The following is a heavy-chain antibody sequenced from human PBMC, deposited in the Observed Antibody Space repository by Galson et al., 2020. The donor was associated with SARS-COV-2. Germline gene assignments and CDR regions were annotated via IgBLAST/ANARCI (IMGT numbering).Heavy chain of an antibody. CDR1: GFTFSSYS. V-gene: IGHV3-21*01. J-gene: IGHJ6*03. CDR2: ISSSSSYI. CDR3: ARTSVVPAAKNYYYYYMDV. D-gene: IGHD2-2*01. Sequence: GESLKISCAASGFTFSSYSMNWVRQAPGKGLEWVSSISSSSSYIYYADSVKGRFTISRDNAKNSLYLQMNSLRAEDTAVYYCARTSVVPAAKNYYYYYMDVWGKGTTVTVSS.